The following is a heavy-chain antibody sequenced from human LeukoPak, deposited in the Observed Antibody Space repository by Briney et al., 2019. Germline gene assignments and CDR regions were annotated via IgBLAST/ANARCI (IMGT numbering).Heavy chain of an antibody. CDR3: ARDDGGTVTTLLDY. V-gene: IGHV3-30-3*01. Sequence: GGSLRLSCAASGFTFSSYAMHWVRQAPGKGLEWVAVISYDGSNKYYADSVKGRFTISRDNSKNTLYLQMNSLRAGDTAVYYCARDDGGTVTTLLDYWGQGTLVTVSS. CDR1: GFTFSSYA. D-gene: IGHD4-17*01. CDR2: ISYDGSNK. J-gene: IGHJ4*02.